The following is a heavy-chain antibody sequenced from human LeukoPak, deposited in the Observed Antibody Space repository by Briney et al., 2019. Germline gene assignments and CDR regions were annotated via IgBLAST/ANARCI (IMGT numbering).Heavy chain of an antibody. D-gene: IGHD3-10*01. CDR3: ALGGAGTEEWRNNWFDP. CDR2: INPNSGGT. V-gene: IGHV1-2*02. Sequence: ASVKVSCKASGYTFTGYYMHWVRQAPGQGLEWMGWINPNSGGTNYAQKFQGRVAMTRDTSISTAYMELSRLRSDDTAVYYCALGGAGTEEWRNNWFDPWGQGTLVTVSS. J-gene: IGHJ5*02. CDR1: GYTFTGYY.